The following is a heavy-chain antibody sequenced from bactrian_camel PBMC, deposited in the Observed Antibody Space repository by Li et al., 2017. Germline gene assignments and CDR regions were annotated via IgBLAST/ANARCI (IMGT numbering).Heavy chain of an antibody. D-gene: IGHD5*01. Sequence: HVQLVESGGGLVQPGGSLRLSCAASGFTFSNYWMYWVRQAPGKGLEWVSTINSAGLSTWDADFVKGRFTVSRDNAANMLWLQLNSLKTEDTAMYYCANVHARPGWNIDGYWGQGTQVTVS. CDR1: GFTFSNYW. CDR3: ANVHARPGWNIDGY. V-gene: IGHV3S1*01. J-gene: IGHJ6*01. CDR2: INSAGLST.